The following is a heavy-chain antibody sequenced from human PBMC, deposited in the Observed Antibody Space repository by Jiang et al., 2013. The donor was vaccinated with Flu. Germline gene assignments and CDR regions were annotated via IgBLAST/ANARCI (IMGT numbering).Heavy chain of an antibody. D-gene: IGHD4-17*01. Sequence: GLVKPSETLSLTCTVSGGSISSYYWSWIRQPAGKGLEWIGRIYTSGSTNYNPSLKSRVTMSVDTSKNQFSLKLSSVTAADTAVYYCARERASRPEGITVTPYYFDYWGQGTLVTVSS. J-gene: IGHJ4*02. CDR3: ARERASRPEGITVTPYYFDY. CDR2: IYTSGST. V-gene: IGHV4-4*07. CDR1: GGSISSYY.